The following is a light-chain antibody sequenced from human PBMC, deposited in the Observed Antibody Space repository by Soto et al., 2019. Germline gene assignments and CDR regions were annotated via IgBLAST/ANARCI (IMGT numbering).Light chain of an antibody. V-gene: IGKV3-20*01. CDR2: ATS. Sequence: EIVMTQSPATLSVSPRERATLSYRASQSVDSTYLAWYQQKPDQSPRLLIYATSTRAAGITDRFSGSGFGTDFTLTISSLEPEDAAVYYCQQYENSPITFGQGTRLEI. J-gene: IGKJ5*01. CDR3: QQYENSPIT. CDR1: QSVDSTY.